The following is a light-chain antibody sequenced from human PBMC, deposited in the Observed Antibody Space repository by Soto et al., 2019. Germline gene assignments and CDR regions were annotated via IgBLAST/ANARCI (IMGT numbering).Light chain of an antibody. CDR3: QQYGSSGP. J-gene: IGKJ5*01. CDR1: QSVSSY. Sequence: EIVLTQSPATLSLSPVEIATLSCRASQSVSSYLAWYQQKPGQAPRLLIYDASNRATGIPARFSGSGSGTDFTLTISRLEPEDFAVYYCQQYGSSGPVGQGTDGRL. V-gene: IGKV3-11*01. CDR2: DAS.